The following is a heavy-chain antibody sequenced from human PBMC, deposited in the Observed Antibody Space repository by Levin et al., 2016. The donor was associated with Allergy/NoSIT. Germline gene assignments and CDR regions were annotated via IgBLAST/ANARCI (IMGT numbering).Heavy chain of an antibody. CDR2: ISSNGGST. V-gene: IGHV3-64*01. Sequence: WIRQPPGKGLEYVSAISSNGGSTYYANSVKGRFTISRDNSKNTLYLQMGSLRAEDMAVYYCAVSRSYYYYYMDVWGKGTTVTVSS. CDR3: AVSRSYYYYYMDV. J-gene: IGHJ6*03.